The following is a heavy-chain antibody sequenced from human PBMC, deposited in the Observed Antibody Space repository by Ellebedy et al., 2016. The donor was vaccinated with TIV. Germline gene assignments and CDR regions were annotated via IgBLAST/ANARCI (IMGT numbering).Heavy chain of an antibody. CDR3: AKGDGIPSFDY. J-gene: IGHJ4*02. CDR1: GFTFSSYT. Sequence: PGGSLRPSCAASGFTFSSYTMSWVRQAPGKGLEWVSSIGGTGSTFYVDSVKGRFAISRDNTKNTLFLQMNSLRAEDTAVYYCAKGDGIPSFDYWGQGTLVTVSS. D-gene: IGHD1-26*01. CDR2: IGGTGST. V-gene: IGHV3-23*01.